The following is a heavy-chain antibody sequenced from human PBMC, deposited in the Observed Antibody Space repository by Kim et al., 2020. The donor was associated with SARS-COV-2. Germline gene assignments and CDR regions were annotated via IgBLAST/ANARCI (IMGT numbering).Heavy chain of an antibody. Sequence: GGSLRLSCTTSGFTFTGYAMSRVRQAPGKGLEWVSSIDGSDGTTYYVDSMKGRFTISRDDSKSTLYLWMTSLRADDTAVYYCLKGGWGWIWDHWGQGAHVTVAS. J-gene: IGHJ4*02. CDR3: LKGGWGWIWDH. V-gene: IGHV3-23*01. CDR2: IDGSDGTT. D-gene: IGHD2-2*03. CDR1: GFTFTGYA.